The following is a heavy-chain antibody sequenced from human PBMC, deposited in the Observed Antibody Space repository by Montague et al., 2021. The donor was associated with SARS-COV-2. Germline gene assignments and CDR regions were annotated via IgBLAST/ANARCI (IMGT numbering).Heavy chain of an antibody. CDR3: ARDMRMVANVVVVVDAVVDGFDI. CDR2: VDHRGSA. Sequence: SETLSLTCAVYGGSFTDYYWTWIRQAPGKGLEWIGEVDHRGSASYSPSLKGRVSISVDRSKNQFSLNLRSVTAADTAVYYCARDMRMVANVVVVVDAVVDGFDIWGQGTMVTVSS. V-gene: IGHV4-34*01. D-gene: IGHD2-15*01. CDR1: GGSFTDYY. J-gene: IGHJ3*02.